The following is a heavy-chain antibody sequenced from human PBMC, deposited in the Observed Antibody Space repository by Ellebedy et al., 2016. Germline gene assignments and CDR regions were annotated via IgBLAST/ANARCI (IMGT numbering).Heavy chain of an antibody. J-gene: IGHJ4*02. CDR1: SYTFTSYG. D-gene: IGHD5-18*01. CDR3: ARDVGADTAMVTLSY. V-gene: IGHV1-3*01. Sequence: ASVKVSXKASSYTFTSYGISWVRQAPGQGLEWMGWINAGNGNTKYSQKFQGRVTITRDTSASTAYMELSSLRSEDTAVYYCARDVGADTAMVTLSYWGQGTLVTVSS. CDR2: INAGNGNT.